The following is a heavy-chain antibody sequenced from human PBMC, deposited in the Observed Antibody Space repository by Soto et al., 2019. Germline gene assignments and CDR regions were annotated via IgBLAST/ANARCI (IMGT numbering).Heavy chain of an antibody. D-gene: IGHD3-22*01. J-gene: IGHJ3*02. CDR3: ARVTYYYDSSGYYPDAFDI. CDR2: IYYSGST. CDR1: GGSISSYY. V-gene: IGHV4-59*01. Sequence: SETLSLTCTVSGGSISSYYWSWIRQPPGKGLEWIGYIYYSGSTNYNPSLKSRVTISVDTSKNQFSLKLSSVTAADTAVYYCARVTYYYDSSGYYPDAFDIWGQGTMVTVSS.